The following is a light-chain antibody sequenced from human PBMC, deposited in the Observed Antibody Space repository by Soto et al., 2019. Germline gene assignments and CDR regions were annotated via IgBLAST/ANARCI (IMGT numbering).Light chain of an antibody. V-gene: IGLV4-69*01. CDR3: QTWGTGIQV. Sequence: QTVVTQSPSASASLGASVKLTCTLSSGHSSYAIAWHQQQPEKGPRYLMKLNSDGSHSKGDGIPDRFSGSSSGAERYLSICSLQSEDEADYYCQTWGTGIQVFGGGTQLTVL. J-gene: IGLJ3*02. CDR2: LNSDGSH. CDR1: SGHSSYA.